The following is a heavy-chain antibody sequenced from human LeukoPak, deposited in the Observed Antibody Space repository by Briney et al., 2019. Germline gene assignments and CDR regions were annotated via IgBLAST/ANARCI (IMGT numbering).Heavy chain of an antibody. J-gene: IGHJ5*02. CDR1: GYTFTSYG. V-gene: IGHV1-18*01. CDR2: ISAYNGNT. Sequence: GASVKLSCKASGYTFTSYGISWVRQAPGQGLEWMGWISAYNGNTNYAQKLEGRVTMTTDTSTSTASMELRSLRSDDTAVYYCARDLGYCTGGVCPNWFDPWGQGTLVTVSS. CDR3: ARDLGYCTGGVCPNWFDP. D-gene: IGHD2-8*02.